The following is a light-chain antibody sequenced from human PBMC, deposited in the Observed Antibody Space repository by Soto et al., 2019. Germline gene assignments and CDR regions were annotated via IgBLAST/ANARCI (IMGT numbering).Light chain of an antibody. V-gene: IGLV6-57*04. CDR3: QSYDSSNGHVV. J-gene: IGLJ2*01. CDR1: SGSIASNY. Sequence: NFMLTQPHSVSESPGKTVTISCTRSSGSIASNYVQWYQQRPGSAPTTVIYEDNQRPSGVPDRFSGSIDSSSNSASLTISGLKTEDEADYYCQSYDSSNGHVVFGGGTKVTVL. CDR2: EDN.